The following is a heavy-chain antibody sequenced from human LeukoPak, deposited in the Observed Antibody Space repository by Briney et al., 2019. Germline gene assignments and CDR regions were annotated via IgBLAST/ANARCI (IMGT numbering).Heavy chain of an antibody. D-gene: IGHD2-2*01. CDR2: ISIPTFT. Sequence: GESLKISCAASGFTFRDYSMAWVRQVPGGGLEWVSAISIPTFTLYADSVKGRFTISRDNSKNTLYLQMISLRAEDTAVYYCAKGHCSSISCYAGRPLDYWGQGTLVTVSS. V-gene: IGHV3-23*05. CDR3: AKGHCSSISCYAGRPLDY. J-gene: IGHJ4*02. CDR1: GFTFRDYS.